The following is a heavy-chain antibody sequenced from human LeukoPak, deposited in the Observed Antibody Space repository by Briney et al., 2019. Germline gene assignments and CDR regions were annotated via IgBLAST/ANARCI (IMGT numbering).Heavy chain of an antibody. V-gene: IGHV4-38-2*02. J-gene: IGHJ5*02. CDR2: MFHSGNS. CDR3: AREARYSHRLGPRYNWFDP. D-gene: IGHD1-1*01. Sequence: SETLSLTCIVSGSSISSGYYWGWIRQPPGKGLEWIGSMFHSGNSYYNPSLRSRVTISVDTSKNQFSLKLSSVTAADTAVYYCAREARYSHRLGPRYNWFDPWGQGTLVTVSS. CDR1: GSSISSGYY.